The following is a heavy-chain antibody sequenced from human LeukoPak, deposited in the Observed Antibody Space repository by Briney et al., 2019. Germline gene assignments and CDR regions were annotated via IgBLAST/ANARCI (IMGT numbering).Heavy chain of an antibody. CDR3: ARAIYGDSLDL. J-gene: IGHJ5*02. Sequence: ASVKVSCKASGYTFTGYYMHWVRQAPGQGLEWMGWINPNSGGTNYAQKFQGRVTMTRDTSITTAYLDLTSLGSGDTAIYYCARAIYGDSLDLWGQGTLVSVAS. D-gene: IGHD2-21*02. CDR1: GYTFTGYY. CDR2: INPNSGGT. V-gene: IGHV1-2*02.